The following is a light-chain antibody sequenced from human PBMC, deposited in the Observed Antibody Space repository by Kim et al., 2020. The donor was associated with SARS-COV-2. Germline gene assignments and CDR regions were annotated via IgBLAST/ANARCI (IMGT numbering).Light chain of an antibody. CDR3: SSYTSSTTWV. V-gene: IGLV2-14*03. CDR1: SSDVGGYNH. J-gene: IGLJ3*02. Sequence: QSALTQAASVSGSPGQSITISCTGTSSDVGGYNHVSWYQQHPGKAPKLMIYDVSKRPSGVSDRFSASKSGNTASLIISGLQAEDEADYYCSSYTSSTTWVFGGGTQLTVL. CDR2: DVS.